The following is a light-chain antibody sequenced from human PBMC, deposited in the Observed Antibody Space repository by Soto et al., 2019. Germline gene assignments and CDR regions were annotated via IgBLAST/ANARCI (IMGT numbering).Light chain of an antibody. V-gene: IGKV3-20*01. CDR1: QSVSNNY. CDR2: GAS. J-gene: IGKJ2*01. CDR3: QQYGRTRVT. Sequence: EIVLTQSPGTLSLSPGERATLSCRASQSVSNNYLAWYQQKPGQAPRLLVYGASNRATAIADRFSGSGSGTDFTLTISRLEPEDFAVYYCQQYGRTRVTFGPGTKLEIK.